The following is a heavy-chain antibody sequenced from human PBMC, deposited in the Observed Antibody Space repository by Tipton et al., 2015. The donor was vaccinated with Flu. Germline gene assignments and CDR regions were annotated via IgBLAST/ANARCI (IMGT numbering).Heavy chain of an antibody. CDR2: IYYSGST. Sequence: TLSLTCTVSGGSISRSGYYWGWIRQPPGKGLEWIGTIYYSGSTYYNPSLKSRVTISEDTSKNQFSLKMSSVTAADTAVYYCARLSYYDVDLKNFYFDYWGQGALVTVSS. V-gene: IGHV4-39*01. CDR1: GGSISRSGYY. CDR3: ARLSYYDVDLKNFYFDY. J-gene: IGHJ4*02. D-gene: IGHD3-10*02.